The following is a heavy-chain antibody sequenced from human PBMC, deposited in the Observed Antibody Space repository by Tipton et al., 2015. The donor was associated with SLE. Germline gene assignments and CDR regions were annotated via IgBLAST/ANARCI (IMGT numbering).Heavy chain of an antibody. V-gene: IGHV4-34*01. CDR2: INHSGST. CDR1: GGSFSAYY. CDR3: ARVGYFDFLLDY. J-gene: IGHJ4*02. Sequence: TLSLTCAVYGGSFSAYYWSWIRQPPGKGLEWIGEINHSGSTNYNPSLKSRVTISVDTSKNQFSLKLSSVTAADTAVYYCARVGYFDFLLDYWGQGTLVTVSS. D-gene: IGHD3-9*01.